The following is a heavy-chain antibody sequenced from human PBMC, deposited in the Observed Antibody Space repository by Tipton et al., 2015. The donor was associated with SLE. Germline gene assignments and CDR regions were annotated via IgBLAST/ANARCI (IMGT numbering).Heavy chain of an antibody. CDR2: INHSGST. CDR1: GGSFSGYY. V-gene: IGHV4-34*01. CDR3: ARGPSIAGAGHCFDF. J-gene: IGHJ3*01. D-gene: IGHD6-13*01. Sequence: TLSLTCAVYGGSFSGYYWSWIRQPPGKGLEWIGEINHSGSTNYNPSLKSRVTISVDTSKNQFSLKLSSVTAADTGVYYCARGPSIAGAGHCFDFWGHGTMVPVSS.